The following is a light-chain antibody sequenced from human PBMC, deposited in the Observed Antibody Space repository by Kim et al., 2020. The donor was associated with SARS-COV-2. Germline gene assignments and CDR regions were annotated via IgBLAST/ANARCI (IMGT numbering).Light chain of an antibody. Sequence: QRLYIACLASKPSSGSHIVCCLQQLPGTAPKHLLYNDSRRPSEVPDRFSGSRSGTSASLAISGLQSEYEADYYCATWDCSLNGWVFGVGTQLTVL. CDR2: NDS. CDR1: KPSSGSHI. J-gene: IGLJ3*02. V-gene: IGLV1-44*01. CDR3: ATWDCSLNGWV.